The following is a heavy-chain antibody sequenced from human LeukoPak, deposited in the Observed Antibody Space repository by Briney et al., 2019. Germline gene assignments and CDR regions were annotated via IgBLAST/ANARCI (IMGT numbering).Heavy chain of an antibody. Sequence: SVKVSCKASGGTFSSYAISWVRQAPGQGLEWMGRIIPIFGIANYAQKFQGRVTITADKSTSTAYMELSSLRSEDTAVYYCAREPEGSGYIPFDYWGQGTLVTVSP. D-gene: IGHD3-22*01. CDR2: IIPIFGIA. CDR3: AREPEGSGYIPFDY. V-gene: IGHV1-69*04. J-gene: IGHJ4*02. CDR1: GGTFSSYA.